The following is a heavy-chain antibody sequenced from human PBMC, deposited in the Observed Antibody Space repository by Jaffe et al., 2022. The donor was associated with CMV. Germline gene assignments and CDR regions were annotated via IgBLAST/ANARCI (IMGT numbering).Heavy chain of an antibody. J-gene: IGHJ4*02. D-gene: IGHD5-12*01. CDR1: GYSFTSYW. Sequence: EVQLVQSGAEVKKPGESLKISCKGSGYSFTSYWIAWVRQMPGKGLEWMGIIYPGDSNVRYSPSFQGQVTISADKSINTAYLQWSSLRASDTAIYYCARPSRVDLWLPDYWGQGTLVTVSS. CDR2: IYPGDSNV. V-gene: IGHV5-51*01. CDR3: ARPSRVDLWLPDY.